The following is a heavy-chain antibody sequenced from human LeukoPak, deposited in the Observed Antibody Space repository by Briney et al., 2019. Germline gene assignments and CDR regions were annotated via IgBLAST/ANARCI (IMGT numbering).Heavy chain of an antibody. CDR3: ARGRGSGYYHGY. Sequence: PSETLSLTCAVYGGSFSGYYWSWIRQPPGKGLEWIGEINHSGSTNYNPPLRSRVTISVDTSKNQFSLKLSSVTAADTAVYYCARGRGSGYYHGYWGQGTLVTVSS. D-gene: IGHD3-3*01. CDR2: INHSGST. V-gene: IGHV4-34*01. CDR1: GGSFSGYY. J-gene: IGHJ4*02.